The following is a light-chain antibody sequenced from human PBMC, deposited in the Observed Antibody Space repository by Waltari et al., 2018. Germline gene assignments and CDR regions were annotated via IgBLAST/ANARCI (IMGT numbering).Light chain of an antibody. Sequence: QSALTQPPSASGSPGQSVTISCTGTSSDVGAYKYVSWYQQHPGKAPKLLISEVSKRASGVPDRFSGSKSGNTASLTVSGLQAEDEADYYCASRGASKVFGGGTKLTVL. CDR1: SSDVGAYKY. J-gene: IGLJ2*01. V-gene: IGLV2-8*01. CDR2: EVS. CDR3: ASRGASKV.